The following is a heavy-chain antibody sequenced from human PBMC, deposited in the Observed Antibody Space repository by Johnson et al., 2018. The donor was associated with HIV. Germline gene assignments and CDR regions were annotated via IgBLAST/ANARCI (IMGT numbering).Heavy chain of an antibody. CDR1: GFTFSSYD. CDR2: IGTAGDT. CDR3: ARQVYCSSTSCSSAFDI. V-gene: IGHV3-13*01. D-gene: IGHD2-2*01. Sequence: EVQLVESGGGLVQPGGSLRLSCAASGFTFSSYDMHWVRQATGKGLEWVSAIGTAGDTYYPGSVKGRFTISRENAKNSLYLQMNSLRAGDTAVYYCARQVYCSSTSCSSAFDIWGQGTMVTVSS. J-gene: IGHJ3*02.